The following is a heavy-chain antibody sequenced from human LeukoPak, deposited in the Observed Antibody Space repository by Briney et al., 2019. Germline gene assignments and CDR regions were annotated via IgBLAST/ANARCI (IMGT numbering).Heavy chain of an antibody. J-gene: IGHJ3*02. Sequence: PSETLSLTCTVSGGSISSYYWSWIRQPPGKGLEWIGEINHSGSTNYNPSLKSRVTISVDTSKNQFSLKLSSVTAADTAVYYCAIGPRRGDAFDIWGQGTMVTVSS. D-gene: IGHD6-6*01. CDR3: AIGPRRGDAFDI. V-gene: IGHV4-34*01. CDR2: INHSGST. CDR1: GGSISSYY.